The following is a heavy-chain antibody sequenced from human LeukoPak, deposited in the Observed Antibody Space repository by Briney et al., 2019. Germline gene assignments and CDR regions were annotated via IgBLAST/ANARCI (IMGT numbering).Heavy chain of an antibody. V-gene: IGHV4-59*08. CDR2: IYYSGST. Sequence: SETLSLTCTVSGGSISSYYWSWIRQPPGKGLEWIGYIYYSGSTNYNPSLKSRVTISVDTSKNQFSLKLSSVTAADTAVYYCARLTELRDFDYWGQGTLVTVSS. D-gene: IGHD1-26*01. CDR1: GGSISSYY. J-gene: IGHJ4*02. CDR3: ARLTELRDFDY.